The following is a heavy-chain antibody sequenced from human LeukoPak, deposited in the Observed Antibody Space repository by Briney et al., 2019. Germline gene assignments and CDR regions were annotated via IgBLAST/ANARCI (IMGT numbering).Heavy chain of an antibody. CDR1: GGSISSYY. Sequence: PSETLSLTCTVSGGSISSYYWSWVRQAPGKGLEWVSAISGSGGSTYYADSVKGRFTISRDNSKNTLYLQMNSLRAEDTAVYYCAKDLGDFRGGVFDIWGQGTMVTVSS. J-gene: IGHJ3*02. V-gene: IGHV3-23*01. D-gene: IGHD3-3*01. CDR2: ISGSGGST. CDR3: AKDLGDFRGGVFDI.